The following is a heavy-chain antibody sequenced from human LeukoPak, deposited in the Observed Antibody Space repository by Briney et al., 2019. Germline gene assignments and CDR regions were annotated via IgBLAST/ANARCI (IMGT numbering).Heavy chain of an antibody. CDR2: INTNTGNP. J-gene: IGHJ4*02. V-gene: IGHV7-4-1*02. CDR1: GYTFTHYA. CDR3: VTRDGVSSGFFNFDY. Sequence: GASVKVSCKASGYTFTHYAMNWVRQAPGQGLEWMGWINTNTGNPTYAQGFTGRFVFSLDTSVSTAYLQISSLKAEDTAVYYCVTRDGVSSGFFNFDYWGQGTLVTVSS. D-gene: IGHD3-22*01.